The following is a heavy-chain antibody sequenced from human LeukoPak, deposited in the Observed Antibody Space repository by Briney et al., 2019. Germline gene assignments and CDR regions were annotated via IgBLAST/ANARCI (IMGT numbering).Heavy chain of an antibody. D-gene: IGHD7-27*01. V-gene: IGHV3-74*01. J-gene: IGHJ3*02. CDR3: ARDITGEAFDI. Sequence: GGSLRLSCAASGFTFSSYWMHWVRHAPGKGLVWVSRINSDGSSTSYADSVKGRFTISRDNAKNTLYLQMNSLRAEDTAVYYCARDITGEAFDIWGQGTMVTVSS. CDR2: INSDGSST. CDR1: GFTFSSYW.